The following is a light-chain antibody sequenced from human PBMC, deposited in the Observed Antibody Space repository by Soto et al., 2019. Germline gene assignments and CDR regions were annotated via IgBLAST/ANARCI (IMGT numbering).Light chain of an antibody. CDR3: QQYTAWPLT. CDR1: QSVSSNY. CDR2: GAS. J-gene: IGKJ1*01. V-gene: IGKV3-20*01. Sequence: EIVLTQSPDTLSLSPGERAHLSCRTGQSVSSNYLAWYQQKPAQAPRLLIYGASSRATGIPDRFSGSGSGTDFTLTISRLEPEDFAVYYCQQYTAWPLTFGQGTKVDI.